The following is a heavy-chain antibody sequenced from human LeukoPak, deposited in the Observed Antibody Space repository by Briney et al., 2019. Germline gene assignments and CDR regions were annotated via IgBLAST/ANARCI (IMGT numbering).Heavy chain of an antibody. Sequence: SETLSLTCTVPGGSISSYYWSWIRQPPGKGLEWIGYIYYSGSTNYNPSLKSRVTISVDTSKNQFSLKLSSVTAADTAVYYRARDLAAAGTVDIWGQGTMVTVSS. CDR2: IYYSGST. CDR3: ARDLAAAGTVDI. CDR1: GGSISSYY. D-gene: IGHD6-13*01. V-gene: IGHV4-59*01. J-gene: IGHJ3*02.